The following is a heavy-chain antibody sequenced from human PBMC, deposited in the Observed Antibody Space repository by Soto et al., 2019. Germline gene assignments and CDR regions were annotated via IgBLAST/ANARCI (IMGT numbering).Heavy chain of an antibody. CDR2: INPKSGGT. CDR1: GYTFTSYG. Sequence: ASVKVSCKASGYTFTSYGISWVRQAPGQGLEWLGRINPKSGGTSTAQKFQGWVTMTRDRSISTVYMELTRLRSDDTAVYFCARGHSTDCSNGVCSFFYNHEMDVWGQGTTVTVYS. D-gene: IGHD2-8*01. CDR3: ARGHSTDCSNGVCSFFYNHEMDV. J-gene: IGHJ6*02. V-gene: IGHV1-2*04.